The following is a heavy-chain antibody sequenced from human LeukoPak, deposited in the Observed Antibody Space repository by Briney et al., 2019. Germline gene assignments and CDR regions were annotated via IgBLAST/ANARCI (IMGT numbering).Heavy chain of an antibody. V-gene: IGHV3-23*01. CDR1: GFTFSSYA. J-gene: IGHJ4*02. D-gene: IGHD3-10*01. CDR2: ISGSGGST. Sequence: QPGASLRLSCAASGFTFSSYAMSWVRQAPGKGLEWVSAISGSGGSTYYADSVKGRFTISRDNSKNTLYLQMNNLRAEDTAVYYCALGVRGVTFDYWGQGTLVTVSS. CDR3: ALGVRGVTFDY.